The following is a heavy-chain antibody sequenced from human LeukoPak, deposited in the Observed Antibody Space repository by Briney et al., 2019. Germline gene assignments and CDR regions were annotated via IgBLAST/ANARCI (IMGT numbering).Heavy chain of an antibody. J-gene: IGHJ3*01. Sequence: GGSLRLSCAASGFTLSGSAMHWVRQASGKGLEWVGRIRSKANSYATAYAASVKGRFTISRDDSKNTAYLQMNSLKTEDTAVYYCTSYIAAAGRTKAFDVWGQGTMVTVSS. D-gene: IGHD6-13*01. CDR3: TSYIAAAGRTKAFDV. CDR1: GFTLSGSA. CDR2: IRSKANSYAT. V-gene: IGHV3-73*01.